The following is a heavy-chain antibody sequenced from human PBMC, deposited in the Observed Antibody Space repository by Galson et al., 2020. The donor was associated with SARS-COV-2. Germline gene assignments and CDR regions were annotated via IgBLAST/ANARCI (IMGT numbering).Heavy chain of an antibody. CDR2: IHYDANNK. CDR3: AREQDYYYGMDV. V-gene: IGHV3-30*02. Sequence: GESLKISCAASGFSFRNYGQHWVRQAPGQGLEWVAFIHYDANNKYYADSVKDRFTVSKDNSKNTLYLQMNSLRAEDTALYFCAREQDYYYGMDVWGQGTSVTVSS. J-gene: IGHJ6*02. CDR1: GFSFRNYG.